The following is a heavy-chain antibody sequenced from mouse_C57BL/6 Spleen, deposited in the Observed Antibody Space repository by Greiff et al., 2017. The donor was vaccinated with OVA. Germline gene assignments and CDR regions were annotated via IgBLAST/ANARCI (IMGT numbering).Heavy chain of an antibody. D-gene: IGHD1-1*01. J-gene: IGHJ2*01. CDR1: GYTFTSYW. V-gene: IGHV1-64*01. CDR3: TIFATGEAKDD. CDR2: IHPNSGST. Sequence: VQLQQPGAELVKPGASVKLSCKASGYTFTSYWMHWVKQRPGQGLEWIGMIHPNSGSTNYNEKFKSKATLTVDKSSSTAYLQLSSLTSEDSAVYYCTIFATGEAKDDWGQGTTLTVSS.